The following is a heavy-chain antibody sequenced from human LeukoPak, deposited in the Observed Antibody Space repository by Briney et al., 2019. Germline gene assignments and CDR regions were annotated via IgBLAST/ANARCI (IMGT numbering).Heavy chain of an antibody. Sequence: GGALRLSCAASGFTFNNHAMSWVRQAPGMGLEWVSGISGSDGTTNYADSVKGRFTVSRDNSKNTLYLQMNSLRGEGTAVYYCAKGLSSSTWADLDYWGQGTLVTVSS. D-gene: IGHD6-13*01. J-gene: IGHJ4*02. CDR1: GFTFNNHA. CDR3: AKGLSSSTWADLDY. CDR2: ISGSDGTT. V-gene: IGHV3-23*01.